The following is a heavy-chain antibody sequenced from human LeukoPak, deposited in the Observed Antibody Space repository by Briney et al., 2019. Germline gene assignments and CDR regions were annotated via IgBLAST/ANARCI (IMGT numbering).Heavy chain of an antibody. CDR2: ITGNGGSI. CDR3: VKDGSYIAFDI. V-gene: IGHV3-20*04. Sequence: GGSLRLSCVASGFTFHAHGMNWARQAPGKGLEWVSGITGNGGSISYADSVKGRFAISRDNTKNSLYLQMTSLKVEDTALYYCVKDGSYIAFDIWGLGTMVTVSS. D-gene: IGHD1-26*01. CDR1: GFTFHAHG. J-gene: IGHJ3*02.